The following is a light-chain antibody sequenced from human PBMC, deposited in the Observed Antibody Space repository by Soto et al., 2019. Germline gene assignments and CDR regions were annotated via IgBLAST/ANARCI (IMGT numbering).Light chain of an antibody. CDR3: QQRSNWPLT. Sequence: EIVLTQSPVTLSLSPGERATLSCRASQSVSRYLAWYQQKPGQAPRLLIYDASNRATGIPARFSGSGSGTDFTLTISSLEPEDFADYYCQQRSNWPLTFGGGTKVEIK. J-gene: IGKJ4*01. V-gene: IGKV3-11*01. CDR2: DAS. CDR1: QSVSRY.